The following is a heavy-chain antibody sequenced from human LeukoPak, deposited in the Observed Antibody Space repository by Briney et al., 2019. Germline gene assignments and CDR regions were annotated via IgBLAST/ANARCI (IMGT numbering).Heavy chain of an antibody. V-gene: IGHV5-51*01. Sequence: GESLKISCKGSGYSFTSYWIGWVRQMPGKGLEWMGIICPGDSDTRYSPSFQGQVTISADKSISTAYLQWSSLKASDTAMYYCATRGPYCSSTSCRNFDYWGQGTLVTVSS. CDR2: ICPGDSDT. D-gene: IGHD2-2*01. CDR1: GYSFTSYW. J-gene: IGHJ4*02. CDR3: ATRGPYCSSTSCRNFDY.